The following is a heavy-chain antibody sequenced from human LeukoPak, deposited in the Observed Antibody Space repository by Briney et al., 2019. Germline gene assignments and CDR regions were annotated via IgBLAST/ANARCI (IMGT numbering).Heavy chain of an antibody. CDR1: GYTFTSYG. CDR3: ARVGYCTNGVCYIPPPYYYYYYMDV. V-gene: IGHV1-8*02. J-gene: IGHJ6*03. CDR2: MNPNSGNT. Sequence: ASVKVSCKASGYTFTSYGISWVRQATGQGLEWMGWMNPNSGNTGYAQKFQGRVTMTRNTSISTAYMELSSLRSEDTAVYYCARVGYCTNGVCYIPPPYYYYYYMDVWGKGTTVTVSS. D-gene: IGHD2-8*01.